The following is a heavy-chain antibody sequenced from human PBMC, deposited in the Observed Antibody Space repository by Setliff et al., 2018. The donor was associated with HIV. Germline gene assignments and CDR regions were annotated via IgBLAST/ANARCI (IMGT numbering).Heavy chain of an antibody. D-gene: IGHD3-10*01. J-gene: IGHJ4*02. CDR3: ATFYDSGSFTSFDH. CDR2: FVPEDGEK. CDR1: GYTLTELS. V-gene: IGHV1-24*01. Sequence: ASVKVSCKVSGYTLTELSMHWVRQAPGKGLEWMGGFVPEDGEKIYAKNFQGRVTMTEETSTGTTHMELSSLTSDDTAVYYCATFYDSGSFTSFDHWGQGTRVTVSS.